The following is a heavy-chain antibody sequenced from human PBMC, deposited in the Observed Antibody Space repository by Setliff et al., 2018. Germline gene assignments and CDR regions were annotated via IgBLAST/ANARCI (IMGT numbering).Heavy chain of an antibody. Sequence: PSVKVSCKASGNSFSSFSITWVRQAPGQGLEWMGWVSTYNGDTKYAQNFRGRVTMTTDMSTSTVYMELRTLRSDDTAVYFCARRPIALAGYRKGAFDIWGQGTMVTVSS. CDR1: GNSFSSFS. J-gene: IGHJ3*02. CDR3: ARRPIALAGYRKGAFDI. V-gene: IGHV1-18*01. CDR2: VSTYNGDT. D-gene: IGHD6-19*01.